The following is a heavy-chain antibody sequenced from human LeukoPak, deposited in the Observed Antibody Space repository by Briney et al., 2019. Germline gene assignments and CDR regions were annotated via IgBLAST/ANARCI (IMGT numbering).Heavy chain of an antibody. V-gene: IGHV4-39*07. Sequence: SETLSLTCTVSGVSISCSNSYWGWIRQPPGKGLEWIGSIYYSGNTYYNPSLKSRVTISVDTSKNQFSLKLSSVTAADTAVYYCARGVYYYDSSGSLLFDYWGQGTLVTVSS. J-gene: IGHJ4*02. CDR1: GVSISCSNSY. CDR3: ARGVYYYDSSGSLLFDY. CDR2: IYYSGNT. D-gene: IGHD3-22*01.